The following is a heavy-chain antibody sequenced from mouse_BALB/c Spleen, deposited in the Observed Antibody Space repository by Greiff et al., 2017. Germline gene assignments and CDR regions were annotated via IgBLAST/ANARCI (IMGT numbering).Heavy chain of an antibody. CDR1: GFAFSSYD. CDR3: ARILRWYYAMDY. D-gene: IGHD1-1*01. J-gene: IGHJ4*01. Sequence: EVMLVESGGGLVKPGGSLKLSCAASGFAFSSYDMSWVRQTPEKRLEWVAYISSGGGSTYYPDTVKGRFTISRDNAKNTLYLQMSSLKSEDTAMYYCARILRWYYAMDYWGQGTSVTVSS. CDR2: ISSGGGST. V-gene: IGHV5-12-1*01.